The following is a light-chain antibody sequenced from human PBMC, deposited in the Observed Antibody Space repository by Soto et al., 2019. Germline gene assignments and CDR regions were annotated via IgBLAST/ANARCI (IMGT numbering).Light chain of an antibody. CDR1: SSDVGGYNY. J-gene: IGLJ2*01. Sequence: QSALTQPASVSGSPGQSITISCTGTSSDVGGYNYVSWYQQHPGKAPKLMIYDVSNRPSGGSNRFSGSKSGNTASLTISGLQAEDEADDYCSSYTSSSTLVFGGGTEVTVL. V-gene: IGLV2-14*01. CDR3: SSYTSSSTLV. CDR2: DVS.